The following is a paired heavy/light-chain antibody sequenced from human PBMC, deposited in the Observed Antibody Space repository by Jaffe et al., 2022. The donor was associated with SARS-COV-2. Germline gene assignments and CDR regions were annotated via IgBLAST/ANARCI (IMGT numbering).Heavy chain of an antibody. CDR1: GFTFSTYS. V-gene: IGHV3-21*06. CDR3: ARSVVTAWLLDS. D-gene: IGHD2-21*02. CDR2: ISTIGSNV. J-gene: IGHJ4*02. Sequence: EVQLVESGGGLVKPGESLRLSCAVSGFTFSTYSMNWVRQAPGKGLEWVSSISTIGSNVYYADSVKGRFTISRDNAKNLLFLQMDSLRAEDTAMYYCARSVVTAWLLDSWGQGTLVTVSS.
Light chain of an antibody. J-gene: IGKJ4*01. CDR3: QQYNYWPLT. Sequence: VMMTQSPATLSVSPGERATLSCRPSQSISINLAWYQQKPGQAPRLLIYGASTRATGIPARFSGSGSGTEFTLTISSLQSEDFAIYYCQQYNYWPLTFGGGTKVEIK. V-gene: IGKV3D-15*01. CDR2: GAS. CDR1: QSISIN.